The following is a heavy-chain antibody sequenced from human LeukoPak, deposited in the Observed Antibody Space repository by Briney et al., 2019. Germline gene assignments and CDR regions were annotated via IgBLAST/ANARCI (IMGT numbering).Heavy chain of an antibody. CDR1: GGSISSYY. J-gene: IGHJ5*02. V-gene: IGHV4-4*07. Sequence: SETLSLTCTVSGGSISSYYWSWIRQPAGKGLEWIGRIYTSGSTNYNPSLKSRVTMSIDTSKNQFSLKLSSVTAADTAVYYCARDQIVAAPGTRIYNWFDPWGQGTLVTVSS. CDR2: IYTSGST. D-gene: IGHD6-13*01. CDR3: ARDQIVAAPGTRIYNWFDP.